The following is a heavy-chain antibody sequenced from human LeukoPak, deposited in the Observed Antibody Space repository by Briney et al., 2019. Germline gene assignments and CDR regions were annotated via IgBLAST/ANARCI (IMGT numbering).Heavy chain of an antibody. CDR2: ISAYNGNT. CDR1: GYTFTSYG. CDR3: ARDRLERYFDYYFDY. J-gene: IGHJ4*02. V-gene: IGHV1-18*01. Sequence: ASVKVSCKASGYTFTSYGISWVRQAPGQGLEWMGWISAYNGNTNYAQKLQGRVTMTTDKSTSTAYMELRSLRSDDTAVYYCARDRLERYFDYYFDYWGQGTMVTVSS. D-gene: IGHD3-9*01.